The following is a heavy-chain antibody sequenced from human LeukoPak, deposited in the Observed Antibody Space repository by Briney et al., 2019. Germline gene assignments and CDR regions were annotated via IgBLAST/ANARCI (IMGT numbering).Heavy chain of an antibody. CDR1: GGTFSSYA. J-gene: IGHJ6*02. CDR2: IIPIFGTA. V-gene: IGHV1-69*01. CDR3: AREGTHIVVVPAAIPPVSDYYYGMDV. D-gene: IGHD2-2*01. Sequence: ASVKVSCKASGGTFSSYAISWVRQAPGQGLEWMGGIIPIFGTANYGQKFQGRVTITADESTSTAYMELSSLRSEDTAVYYCAREGTHIVVVPAAIPPVSDYYYGMDVWGQGTTVTVSS.